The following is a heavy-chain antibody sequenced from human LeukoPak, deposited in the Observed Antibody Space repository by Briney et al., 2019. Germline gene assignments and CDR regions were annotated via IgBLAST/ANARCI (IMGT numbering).Heavy chain of an antibody. CDR1: GFTLSSNA. V-gene: IGHV3-23*01. CDR2: ISGSGGSK. J-gene: IGHJ4*02. Sequence: PGGSLSLSCAAPGFTLSSNAMSWVRHGPGQGLERDSAISGSGGSKYAADPGKGRSTSCRVNAKSTLYLQMNSRRADGEAVEYCSKSVLPAYIDSWGQGTLVTVSS. CDR3: SKSVLPAYIDS. D-gene: IGHD2-2*01.